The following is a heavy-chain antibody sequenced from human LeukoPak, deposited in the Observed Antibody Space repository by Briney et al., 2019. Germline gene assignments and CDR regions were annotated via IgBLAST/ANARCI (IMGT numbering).Heavy chain of an antibody. J-gene: IGHJ3*02. V-gene: IGHV1-69*04. Sequence: GSSVKVSCKASGGTFSSSAISWVRQAPGQGLEWMGRIIPVLGIANDAQKFQGRITITADKSTSTAYMELSSLRSEDTAVYYCARGLRAVSIFDIWGQGTMVTVSS. CDR2: IIPVLGIA. CDR3: ARGLRAVSIFDI. CDR1: GGTFSSSA.